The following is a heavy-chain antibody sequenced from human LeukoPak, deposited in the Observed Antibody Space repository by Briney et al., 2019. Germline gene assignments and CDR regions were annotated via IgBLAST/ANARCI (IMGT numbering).Heavy chain of an antibody. CDR2: INHSGST. Sequence: PSEALSLTCAVYGGSFSGYYWSWIRQPPGKGLEWIGEINHSGSTNYNPSLKSRVTISVDTSKNQFSLKLSSVTAADTAVYYCARERGSGSYYSPYYYYMDVWGKGTTVTVSS. CDR1: GGSFSGYY. V-gene: IGHV4-34*01. CDR3: ARERGSGSYYSPYYYYMDV. J-gene: IGHJ6*03. D-gene: IGHD3-10*01.